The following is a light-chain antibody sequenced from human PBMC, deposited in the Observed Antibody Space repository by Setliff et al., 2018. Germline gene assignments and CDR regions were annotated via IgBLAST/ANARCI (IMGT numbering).Light chain of an antibody. J-gene: IGLJ2*01. V-gene: IGLV2-14*03. CDR1: SSDVGAYNY. CDR2: DVS. CDR3: SSYTSTRTVI. Sequence: QSVLTQPASVSGSPGQSTTISCTGTSSDVGAYNYVSWYQRHPGEAPKLLLYDVSNRPSGVSNRFSGSKSGSTASLTITGLQAEDEADYFCSSYTSTRTVIFGGGTKVTVL.